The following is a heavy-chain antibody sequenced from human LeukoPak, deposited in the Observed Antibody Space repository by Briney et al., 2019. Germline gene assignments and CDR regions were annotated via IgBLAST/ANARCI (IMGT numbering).Heavy chain of an antibody. J-gene: IGHJ6*03. Sequence: PGGSLRLSCAASGFTFSSYGMHWVRQAPGKGLEWVAFIRYDGSNKYYADSVKGRFTISRDNSKNTLYLQMNSLRAEDTAVYYCARPSTYYDFWSGPHTYYYYMDVWGKGTTVTVSS. V-gene: IGHV3-30*02. CDR2: IRYDGSNK. CDR3: ARPSTYYDFWSGPHTYYYYMDV. D-gene: IGHD3-3*01. CDR1: GFTFSSYG.